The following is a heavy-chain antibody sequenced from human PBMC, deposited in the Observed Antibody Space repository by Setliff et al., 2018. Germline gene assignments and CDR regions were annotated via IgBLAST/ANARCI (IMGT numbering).Heavy chain of an antibody. CDR2: IYYSGST. CDR1: GGSISSYY. J-gene: IGHJ3*02. CDR3: ARASYYYDSSGYYGAGAFDI. V-gene: IGHV4-59*01. Sequence: PSETLSLTCTVSGGSISSYYWSWIRQPPGKGLEWIGYIYYSGSTNYNPSLKSRVTISVDTSKNQFSLKLSSVTAADTAVYYCARASYYYDSSGYYGAGAFDIWGRGTMVTVSS. D-gene: IGHD3-22*01.